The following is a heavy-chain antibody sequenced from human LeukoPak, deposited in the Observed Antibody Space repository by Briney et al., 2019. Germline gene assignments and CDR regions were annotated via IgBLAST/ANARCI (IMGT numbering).Heavy chain of an antibody. V-gene: IGHV1-46*01. CDR3: ARDPSTVTTHSNLQYYMDV. CDR2: INPSGGST. J-gene: IGHJ6*03. D-gene: IGHD4-17*01. Sequence: GASVKVSCKASGYTFTSYYMHWVRQAPGQGLEWMGIINPSGGSTSYAQKFQGRVTMTRDMSTSTVYMELSSLRSEDTAVYYCARDPSTVTTHSNLQYYMDVWGKGTTVTVSS. CDR1: GYTFTSYY.